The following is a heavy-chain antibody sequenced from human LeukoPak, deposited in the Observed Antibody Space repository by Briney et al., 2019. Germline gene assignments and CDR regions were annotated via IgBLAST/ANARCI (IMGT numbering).Heavy chain of an antibody. CDR3: ARGGRGGGYDFWN. V-gene: IGHV1-69*05. CDR2: IIPIFGTA. CDR1: GGTFSSYA. J-gene: IGHJ4*02. D-gene: IGHD3-3*01. Sequence: ASVEVSCKASGGTFSSYAISWVRQAPGQGLEWMGRIIPIFGTANYAQKFQGRVTITTDESTGTAYMELSSLRSEDTAVYYCARGGRGGGYDFWNWGQGTLVTVSS.